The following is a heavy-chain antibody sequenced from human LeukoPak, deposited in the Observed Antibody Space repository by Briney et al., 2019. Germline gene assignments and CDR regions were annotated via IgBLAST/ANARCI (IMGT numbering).Heavy chain of an antibody. CDR2: INPNSGGT. D-gene: IGHD3-22*01. Sequence: ASVKVSCKASGYTFTGYYMHWVRQAPGQGLEWMGWINPNSGGTNYQGRVTMTRDTSISTAYMELSRLRSVDTAVYYCARGYNYYDSSAMYNPWGQGTLVTVSS. CDR1: GYTFTGYY. CDR3: ARGYNYYDSSAMYNP. V-gene: IGHV1-2*02. J-gene: IGHJ5*02.